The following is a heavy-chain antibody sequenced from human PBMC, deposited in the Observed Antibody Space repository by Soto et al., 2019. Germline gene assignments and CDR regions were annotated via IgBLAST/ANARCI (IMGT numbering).Heavy chain of an antibody. CDR2: VFHTGTT. CDR1: GDSVSSPYY. CDR3: ARSAGWYAVHS. Sequence: QVQLQESGPGLVKPSGTLSLTCAVSGDSVSSPYYWCWVRQPPGKGLEWIGEVFHTGTTSYNPSLRSRGTISMDKSNNQFSLDLSSVTAADTAVYYCARSAGWYAVHSWGPGTPVIVSS. V-gene: IGHV4-4*02. D-gene: IGHD6-19*01. J-gene: IGHJ4*02.